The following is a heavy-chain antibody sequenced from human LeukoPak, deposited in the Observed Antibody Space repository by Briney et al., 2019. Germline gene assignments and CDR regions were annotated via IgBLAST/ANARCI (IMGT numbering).Heavy chain of an antibody. CDR3: ASSTQYYYDSSGYFRDLYYFDY. Sequence: GGSLRLSCAASGFTFSSYSMNWVRQAPGKGLEWVSSISSSSSYIYYADSAKGRFTISRDNAKNSLYLQMNSLRAEDTAVYYCASSTQYYYDSSGYFRDLYYFDYWGQGTLVTVSS. CDR2: ISSSSSYI. CDR1: GFTFSSYS. D-gene: IGHD3-22*01. V-gene: IGHV3-21*01. J-gene: IGHJ4*02.